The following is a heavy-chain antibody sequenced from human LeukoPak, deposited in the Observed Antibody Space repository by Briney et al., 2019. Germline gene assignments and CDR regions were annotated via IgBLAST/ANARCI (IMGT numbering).Heavy chain of an antibody. Sequence: SETLSLTCTVSGASISSSSYYWGWIRQPPGKGLEWVRSIDYSGGTYYNPSLKSRVTISVDTSKNQFSLKLNSVTAADTAVYYCARDRSCSGGSCYGPPDYWGQGTLVTVSS. D-gene: IGHD2-15*01. V-gene: IGHV4-39*07. CDR2: IDYSGGT. J-gene: IGHJ4*02. CDR3: ARDRSCSGGSCYGPPDY. CDR1: GASISSSSYY.